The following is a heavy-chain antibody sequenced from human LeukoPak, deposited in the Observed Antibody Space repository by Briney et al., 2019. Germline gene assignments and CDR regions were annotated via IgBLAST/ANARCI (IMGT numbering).Heavy chain of an antibody. J-gene: IGHJ4*02. CDR2: INPDGSEK. CDR1: GFTSSSYW. Sequence: GGSLRLSCAASGFTSSSYWMSWVRQGPGKGLEWVANINPDGSEKYYVDSVKGQFTISRDNAKNSLSLQMDSLRAEDTAVYYCARDLSLYCSGGSCYSLNYWGQGTLVTVSS. V-gene: IGHV3-7*01. CDR3: ARDLSLYCSGGSCYSLNY. D-gene: IGHD2-15*01.